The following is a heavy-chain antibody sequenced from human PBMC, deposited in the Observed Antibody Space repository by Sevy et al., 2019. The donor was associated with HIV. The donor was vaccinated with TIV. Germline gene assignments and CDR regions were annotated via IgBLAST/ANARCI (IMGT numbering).Heavy chain of an antibody. V-gene: IGHV1-2*02. CDR2: INPNSGGT. D-gene: IGHD6-19*01. J-gene: IGHJ1*01. Sequence: ASVKVSCKASGYTFTGYYMHWVRQAPGQGLEWMGWINPNSGGTNYAQTFQGRVTMTRDTSISTANMELTRLGSDDTAVYYCARDVIEVSSGWYAEYFQHWGQGTLVTVSS. CDR3: ARDVIEVSSGWYAEYFQH. CDR1: GYTFTGYY.